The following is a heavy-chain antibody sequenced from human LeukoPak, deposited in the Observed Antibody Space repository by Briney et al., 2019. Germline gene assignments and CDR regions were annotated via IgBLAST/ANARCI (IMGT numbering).Heavy chain of an antibody. CDR1: GGSISSSSHY. CDR2: LYYSGST. Sequence: PSETLSLTCTVSGGSISSSSHYWGWIRQPPGKGPEWIGSLYYSGSTYYNPSLKSRVTISVDTSKNQFSLKLSSVTATDTAVYHCARHDCATTSCLYFYGMDVWGQGTTVTVSS. D-gene: IGHD2-2*01. J-gene: IGHJ6*02. CDR3: ARHDCATTSCLYFYGMDV. V-gene: IGHV4-39*01.